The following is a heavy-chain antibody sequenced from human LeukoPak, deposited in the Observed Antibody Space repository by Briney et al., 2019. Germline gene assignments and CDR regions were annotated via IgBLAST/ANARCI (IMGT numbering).Heavy chain of an antibody. V-gene: IGHV3-23*01. Sequence: GGSLRLSCAASGFTFSSYAMSWVRQAPGKGPEWVSAISGSGGSTYYADSVKGRFTISRDNSKNTLYLQMNSLRAEDTAVYYCARDCSSTSCSPGYYYYGMDVWGQGTTVTVSS. J-gene: IGHJ6*02. D-gene: IGHD2-2*01. CDR1: GFTFSSYA. CDR3: ARDCSSTSCSPGYYYYGMDV. CDR2: ISGSGGST.